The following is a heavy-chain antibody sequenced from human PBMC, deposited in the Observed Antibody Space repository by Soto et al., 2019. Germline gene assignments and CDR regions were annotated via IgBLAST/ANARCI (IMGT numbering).Heavy chain of an antibody. D-gene: IGHD3-22*01. J-gene: IGHJ4*02. CDR3: ARLRGYFGTTTAPIDY. CDR1: GGSISSSIYY. CDR2: IYYSGST. V-gene: IGHV4-39*01. Sequence: SETLSLTCTVSGGSISSSIYYWGWIRQPPGKGLEWIGSIYYSGSTYYNPSLKSRVTISVDTSKNQFSLKLSSVTAADTAVYYCARLRGYFGTTTAPIDYWGQGTLVTVSS.